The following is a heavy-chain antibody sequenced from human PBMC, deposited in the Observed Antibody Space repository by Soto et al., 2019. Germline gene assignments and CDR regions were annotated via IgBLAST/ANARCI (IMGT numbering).Heavy chain of an antibody. D-gene: IGHD6-13*01. Sequence: SETLSLTCTVSGGSISSYYWSWIRQPPGKGLEWIGYIYYTGLSNSNPSLNSRVTMSVDTSKNQFSLKLSSVTVADTAVYYCASHSSHWPFFDFWGQGTLVTVSS. CDR2: IYYTGLS. J-gene: IGHJ4*02. CDR3: ASHSSHWPFFDF. CDR1: GGSISSYY. V-gene: IGHV4-59*01.